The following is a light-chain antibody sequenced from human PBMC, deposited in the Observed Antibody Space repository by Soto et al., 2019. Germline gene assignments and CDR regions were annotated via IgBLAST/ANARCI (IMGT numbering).Light chain of an antibody. Sequence: QSVLTQPPSVSGAPGQRVTISCTGSSLNIGAGYDVHWYQQLPGTAPKLLIYGNSNRPSGVPDRFSGSKSGTAASLAITGLQAEDEAAYYCQSYDRSLSGSYVFGTGTKVTVL. V-gene: IGLV1-40*01. CDR2: GNS. J-gene: IGLJ1*01. CDR3: QSYDRSLSGSYV. CDR1: SLNIGAGYD.